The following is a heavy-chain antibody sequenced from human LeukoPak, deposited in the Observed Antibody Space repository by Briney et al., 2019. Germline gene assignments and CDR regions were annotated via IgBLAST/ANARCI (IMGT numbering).Heavy chain of an antibody. J-gene: IGHJ5*02. Sequence: ASVKVSCKASGYTFTSYGISWVRQAPGQGREWMGWISAYNGNTNYAQKFQGRVTMTRDTSISTAYMELSRLRSDDTAVYYCARGGVVAATDNWFDPWGQGTLVTVSS. V-gene: IGHV1-18*01. CDR3: ARGGVVAATDNWFDP. CDR2: ISAYNGNT. CDR1: GYTFTSYG. D-gene: IGHD2-15*01.